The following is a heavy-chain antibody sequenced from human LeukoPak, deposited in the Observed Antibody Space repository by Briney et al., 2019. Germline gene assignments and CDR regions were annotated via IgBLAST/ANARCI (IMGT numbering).Heavy chain of an antibody. CDR1: GFTFSTYE. V-gene: IGHV3-48*03. J-gene: IGHJ4*02. D-gene: IGHD6-6*01. CDR2: ISESGSSI. CDR3: ARALRIAARPGPGGY. Sequence: GGSLRRSCAASGFTFSTYESNWVRQAPAKGLEWISYISESGSSIYYAEFLKGRFTISRDNAKNSLFLQMNSLRVEDTAVYYCARALRIAARPGPGGYWGQGTLVTVSS.